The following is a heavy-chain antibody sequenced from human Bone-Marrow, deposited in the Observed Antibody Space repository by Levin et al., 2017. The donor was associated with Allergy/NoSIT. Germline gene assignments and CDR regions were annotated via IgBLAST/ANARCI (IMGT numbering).Heavy chain of an antibody. CDR1: GFTFSSYG. Sequence: GESLKISCAASGFTFSSYGMHWVRQAPGKGLEWVAVISYDGSNKYYADSVKGRFTISRDNSKNTLYLQMNSLRAEDTAVYYCAAFRRRTIFGVVIPKWNWFDPWGQGTLVTVSS. J-gene: IGHJ5*02. CDR3: AAFRRRTIFGVVIPKWNWFDP. V-gene: IGHV3-30*03. CDR2: ISYDGSNK. D-gene: IGHD3-3*01.